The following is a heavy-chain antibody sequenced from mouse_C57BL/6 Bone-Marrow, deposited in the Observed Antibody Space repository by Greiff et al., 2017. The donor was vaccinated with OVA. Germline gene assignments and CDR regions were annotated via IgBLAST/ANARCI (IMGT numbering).Heavy chain of an antibody. V-gene: IGHV1-55*01. CDR2: IYPGSGST. D-gene: IGHD1-1*01. Sequence: QVQLQQSGAELVKPGASVKMSCKASGYTFTSYWITWVKQRPGQGLEWIGDIYPGSGSTNYNEKFKSKAPLTVDTSSSTAYMQLSSLTSEDSAVYYCARGGYYGSSSYWYFDVWGTGTTVTVSS. CDR3: ARGGYYGSSSYWYFDV. J-gene: IGHJ1*03. CDR1: GYTFTSYW.